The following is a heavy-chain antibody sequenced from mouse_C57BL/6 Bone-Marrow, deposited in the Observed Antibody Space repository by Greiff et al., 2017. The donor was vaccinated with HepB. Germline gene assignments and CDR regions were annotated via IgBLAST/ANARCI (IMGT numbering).Heavy chain of an antibody. CDR1: GYSITSGYY. J-gene: IGHJ2*01. CDR2: ISYDGSN. CDR3: AREEGLTGTDFDY. Sequence: DVKLQESGPGLVKPSQSLSLTCSVTGYSITSGYYWNWMRQFPGNKLEWMGDISYDGSNNYNPSLKNRISITRDTSKNQFFLKLNSVTTEDTATYYCAREEGLTGTDFDYWGQGTTLTVSS. V-gene: IGHV3-6*01. D-gene: IGHD4-1*01.